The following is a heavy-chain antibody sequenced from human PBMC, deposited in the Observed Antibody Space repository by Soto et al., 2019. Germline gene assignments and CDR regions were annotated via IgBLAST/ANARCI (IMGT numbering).Heavy chain of an antibody. CDR2: IYWDDDK. CDR3: AHRRGISYYFCDY. CDR1: GFSLSTSGES. J-gene: IGHJ4*02. Sequence: QITLKESGPTLVQPTQTLTLTCTFSGFSLSTSGESVGWIRQPPGKALEWLALIYWDDDKRYSPSLKSRLTLNKDTANNQVGLTVTDMDPVVTAAYYCAHRRGISYYFCDYGCPGTLVTVSS. V-gene: IGHV2-5*02. D-gene: IGHD2-15*01.